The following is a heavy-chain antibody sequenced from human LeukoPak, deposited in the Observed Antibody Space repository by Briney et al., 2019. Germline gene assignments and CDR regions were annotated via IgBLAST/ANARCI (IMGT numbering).Heavy chain of an antibody. CDR1: GFTFDKYG. CDR3: AGAISKGAGIDS. Sequence: GGFLRLSCATSGFTFDKYGIHWVRQAPGKGLEWVAVIWHDGSRTHYADSLKGRFTISRDNSKDTAFLQMNSLTVEDTATYYCAGAISKGAGIDSWGQGTLVTVSS. D-gene: IGHD1-26*01. J-gene: IGHJ4*02. CDR2: IWHDGSRT. V-gene: IGHV3-33*03.